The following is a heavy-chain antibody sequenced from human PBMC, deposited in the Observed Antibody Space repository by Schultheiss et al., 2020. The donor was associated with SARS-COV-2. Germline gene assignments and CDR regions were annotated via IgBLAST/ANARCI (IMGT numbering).Heavy chain of an antibody. CDR1: GFTFSSYW. V-gene: IGHV3-74*01. Sequence: GGSLRLSCAASGFTFSSYWMHWVRQAPGKGLVWFSRINSDGSSTSYADSVKGRFTISRDNTKNTLYLQVNSLRAEDTAVYYCARERDYGDHDYWGQGTLVTVSS. J-gene: IGHJ4*02. CDR3: ARERDYGDHDY. CDR2: INSDGSST. D-gene: IGHD4-17*01.